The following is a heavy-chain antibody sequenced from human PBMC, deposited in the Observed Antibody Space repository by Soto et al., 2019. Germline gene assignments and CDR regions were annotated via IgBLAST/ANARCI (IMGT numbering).Heavy chain of an antibody. CDR2: IYPGDSDT. V-gene: IGHV5-51*01. Sequence: GESLKISCKGSGYSFTSYWIGWVRQMPGKGLEWMGIIYPGDSDTRYSPSFQGQVTISADKSISTAYLQWSSLKASDTAMYYCARFISLHSGWYDAFDIWGQGTMVTVSS. J-gene: IGHJ3*02. CDR1: GYSFTSYW. D-gene: IGHD6-19*01. CDR3: ARFISLHSGWYDAFDI.